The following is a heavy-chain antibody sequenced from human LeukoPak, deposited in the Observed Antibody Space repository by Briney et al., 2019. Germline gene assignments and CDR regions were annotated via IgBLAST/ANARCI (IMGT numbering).Heavy chain of an antibody. V-gene: IGHV3-74*01. D-gene: IGHD5-18*01. Sequence: GGSLRLSCAASGFTLSSYWMHWVRQAPGKGLVWVSRINSDGSRTNYADSVKGRFTISRDNAKNTLYLQMNSLRAEDTAVYYCARVSGGYSYDSYDYWGQGTLVTVSS. CDR2: INSDGSRT. CDR1: GFTLSSYW. J-gene: IGHJ4*02. CDR3: ARVSGGYSYDSYDY.